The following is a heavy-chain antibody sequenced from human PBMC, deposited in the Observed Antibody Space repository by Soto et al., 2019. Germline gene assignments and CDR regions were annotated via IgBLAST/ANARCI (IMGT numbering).Heavy chain of an antibody. D-gene: IGHD6-13*01. CDR3: ARGELAAAGTGYYYYGMDV. CDR1: GYTFTSYA. V-gene: IGHV1-3*01. Sequence: ASVKVSCKASGYTFTSYAMHWVRQAPGQRLEWMGWINAGNGNTKYSQKFQGRVTITRDTSASTAYMELSSLRSEDTAVYYCARGELAAAGTGYYYYGMDVWGQGTTVTVYS. J-gene: IGHJ6*02. CDR2: INAGNGNT.